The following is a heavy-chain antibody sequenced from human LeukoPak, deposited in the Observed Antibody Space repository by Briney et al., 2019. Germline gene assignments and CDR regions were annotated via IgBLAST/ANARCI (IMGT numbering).Heavy chain of an antibody. Sequence: GGSLRLSCAASGFTFSSYAMNWVRQAPGKGLEWVPGISGSGGSTYYADSVKGRFTISRDNSKNTLYLQMNTLRAEDTAVYYCVKAAGGSTKIFDYWGQGTLVPVSS. CDR3: VKAAGGSTKIFDY. V-gene: IGHV3-23*01. CDR2: ISGSGGST. J-gene: IGHJ4*02. D-gene: IGHD6-13*01. CDR1: GFTFSSYA.